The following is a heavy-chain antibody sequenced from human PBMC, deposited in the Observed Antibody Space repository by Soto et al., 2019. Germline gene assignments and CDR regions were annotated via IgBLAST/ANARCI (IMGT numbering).Heavy chain of an antibody. CDR1: GFTFRNYA. J-gene: IGHJ3*01. Sequence: EVQLLESGGGLVQPGGSLRLSCTASGFTFRNYAMIWVRQAPGKGLQWVSGISDSGAVIFHADSVRGRFTISRDNFKNMLYLQMNSLRVEDTAIYYCAKDRGDLLTDQNPKNHASDVWGQGTMVTVSS. CDR2: ISDSGAVI. D-gene: IGHD3-9*01. V-gene: IGHV3-23*01. CDR3: AKDRGDLLTDQNPKNHASDV.